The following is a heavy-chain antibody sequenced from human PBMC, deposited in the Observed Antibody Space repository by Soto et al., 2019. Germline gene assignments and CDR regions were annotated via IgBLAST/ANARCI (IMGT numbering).Heavy chain of an antibody. CDR1: GFTVNSNY. J-gene: IGHJ4*02. CDR2: IYSGGDI. V-gene: IGHV3-53*01. CDR3: AKGNLEGLDF. Sequence: ELQVVESGGGLIHPGGSLRLSCGVSGFTVNSNYMSCVRQAPGKGLEWVSVIYSGGDIYYADSVKGRFTISRDDSKNTVYLQMNSLRADAAAIFYCAKGNLEGLDFWGQGTLVSVTS. D-gene: IGHD1-1*01.